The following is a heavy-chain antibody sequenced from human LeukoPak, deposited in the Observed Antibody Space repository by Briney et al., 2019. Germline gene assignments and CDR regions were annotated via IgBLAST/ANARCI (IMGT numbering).Heavy chain of an antibody. Sequence: ASVKVSCKASGYSFTKYPLHWVRRAPGQSLEWMGWINTAKDDIKYSQKFQDRVTITSDTSASTSYVGLSSLRSEDTAVYYCARGRVSFSLDYWGQGTLVTVSS. J-gene: IGHJ4*02. CDR1: GYSFTKYP. V-gene: IGHV1-3*04. D-gene: IGHD1-26*01. CDR2: INTAKDDI. CDR3: ARGRVSFSLDY.